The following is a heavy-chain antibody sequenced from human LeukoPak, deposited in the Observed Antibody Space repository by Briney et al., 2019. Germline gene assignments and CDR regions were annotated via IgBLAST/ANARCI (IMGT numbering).Heavy chain of an antibody. D-gene: IGHD4-17*01. V-gene: IGHV4-34*01. J-gene: IGHJ4*02. CDR1: GGSFSGYY. CDR3: ARGQTRLGVAVTTIDY. Sequence: SETLSLTCAVYGGSFSGYYWSWIRQPPGKGLEWIGEINHSGSTNYNPSLKSRVTISVDTSKNQFSLKLSSMTAADTAVYYCARGQTRLGVAVTTIDYWGQGTLVTVSS. CDR2: INHSGST.